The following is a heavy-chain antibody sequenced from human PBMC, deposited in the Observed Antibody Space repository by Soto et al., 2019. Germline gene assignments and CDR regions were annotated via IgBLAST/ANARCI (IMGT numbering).Heavy chain of an antibody. Sequence: GGSLRLSCAASGFALSASSMNWVRQAPGKGLEWVSYISSSGATIYYAVSVKGRFSISRDKAQNSVYLQMNSLRDEDTAVYYCARDLSDYAKYYFDYWGQGTPVTVSS. D-gene: IGHD2-8*01. CDR1: GFALSASS. V-gene: IGHV3-48*02. CDR3: ARDLSDYAKYYFDY. CDR2: ISSSGATI. J-gene: IGHJ4*02.